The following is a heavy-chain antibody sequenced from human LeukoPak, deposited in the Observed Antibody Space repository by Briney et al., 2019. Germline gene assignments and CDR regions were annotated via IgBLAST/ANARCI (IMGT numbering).Heavy chain of an antibody. Sequence: GGSLRLSCAASGFTFSSYEMNWVRQAPGKGLEWVSRINSDGSSTSYADSVKGRFTISRDNAKNTLYLQMNSLRAEDTAVYYCARDRGVVRSFDPWGQGTLVTVSS. CDR1: GFTFSSYE. CDR2: INSDGSST. D-gene: IGHD3-10*01. CDR3: ARDRGVVRSFDP. J-gene: IGHJ5*02. V-gene: IGHV3-74*01.